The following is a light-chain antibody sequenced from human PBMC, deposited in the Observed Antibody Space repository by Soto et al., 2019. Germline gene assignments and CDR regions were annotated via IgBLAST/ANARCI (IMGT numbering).Light chain of an antibody. CDR1: SSDVGGYNY. Sequence: LNQPPSASGSTGQSVTISCTETSSDVGGYNYVSWYQQHPGKAPQLVIYGVNKRASGVPDRFSGSKSGNTASLTVSGLRAEDEADYYCSSYAGSNILYVFGTGTKVPVL. V-gene: IGLV2-8*01. CDR3: SSYAGSNILYV. J-gene: IGLJ1*01. CDR2: GVN.